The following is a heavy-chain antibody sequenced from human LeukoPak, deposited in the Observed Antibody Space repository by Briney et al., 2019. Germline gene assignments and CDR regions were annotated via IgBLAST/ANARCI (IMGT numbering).Heavy chain of an antibody. CDR1: GFTFSDYY. CDR3: ARGDTIFGVVISADYYGMDV. Sequence: GGSLRLSCAASGFTFSDYYMSWIRQAPGKGLEWVSYISSSGSTIYYADSVKGRFTISRDNAKNSLYLQMNILRAEDTAVYYCARGDTIFGVVISADYYGMDVWGQGTTVTVSS. D-gene: IGHD3-3*01. V-gene: IGHV3-11*01. CDR2: ISSSGSTI. J-gene: IGHJ6*02.